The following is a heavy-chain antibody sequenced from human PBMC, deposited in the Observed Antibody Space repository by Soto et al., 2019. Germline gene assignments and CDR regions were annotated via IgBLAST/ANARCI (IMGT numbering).Heavy chain of an antibody. CDR3: ARDLLTLYGSGRPDY. V-gene: IGHV3-30-3*01. CDR1: GFTFSSYA. Sequence: GGSLRLSCAASGFTFSSYAMHWVRQAPGKGLEWVAVISYDGSNKYYADSVKGRFTISRDNSKNTLYLQMNSLRAEDTAVYYCARDLLTLYGSGRPDYWGQGTLVTVSS. CDR2: ISYDGSNK. J-gene: IGHJ4*02. D-gene: IGHD3-10*01.